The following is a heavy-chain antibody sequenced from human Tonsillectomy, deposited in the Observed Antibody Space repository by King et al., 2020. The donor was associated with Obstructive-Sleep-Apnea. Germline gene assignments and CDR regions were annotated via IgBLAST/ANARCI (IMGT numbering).Heavy chain of an antibody. CDR3: AKDWAPGGVVDYFDY. J-gene: IGHJ4*02. CDR2: IRYDGSNK. V-gene: IGHV3-30*02. CDR1: GFTFSSYG. D-gene: IGHD2-15*01. Sequence: QVQLVESGGGVVQPGRSLRLSCAASGFTFSSYGMHWVRQAPGKGLEWVAFIRYDGSNKYYADSVKGRFTISIDNSKNTLYLQMNSLRAEDTAVYYCAKDWAPGGVVDYFDYWGQGTLVTVSS.